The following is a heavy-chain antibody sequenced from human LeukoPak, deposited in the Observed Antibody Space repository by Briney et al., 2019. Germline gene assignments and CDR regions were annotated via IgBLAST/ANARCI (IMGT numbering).Heavy chain of an antibody. CDR2: IWYDGSNK. CDR3: ARDLGYDILTGYYSD. J-gene: IGHJ4*02. Sequence: PGRSLRPSCAASGFTFSRNGTHWVRQAPGKGLEWVAVIWYDGSNKYYADSVKGRFTISRDNSKNTLYLQMNSLRAEDTAVYYCARDLGYDILTGYYSDWGQGTLVTVSS. D-gene: IGHD3-9*01. V-gene: IGHV3-33*01. CDR1: GFTFSRNG.